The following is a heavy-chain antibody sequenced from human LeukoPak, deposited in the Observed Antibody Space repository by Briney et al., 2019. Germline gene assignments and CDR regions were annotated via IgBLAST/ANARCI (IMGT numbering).Heavy chain of an antibody. D-gene: IGHD6-13*01. CDR2: XXYSGXT. Sequence: PSETLSLTCTVSGGSISSYYWSWIRQPPGKGLEWIGYXXYSGXTNXXXSXXXRVTISVDTSKNRFSLKLSSVTAADTAVYYCAXAPXXXQLVXXXXFDYWGQGTLVTVSS. CDR1: GGSISSYY. V-gene: IGHV4-59*01. J-gene: IGHJ4*02. CDR3: AXAPXXXQLVXXXXFDY.